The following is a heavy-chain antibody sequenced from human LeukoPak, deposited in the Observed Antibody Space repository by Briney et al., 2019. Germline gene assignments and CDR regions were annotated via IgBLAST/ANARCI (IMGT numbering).Heavy chain of an antibody. CDR3: ARQGSFYMDV. J-gene: IGHJ6*03. Sequence: PSETLSLTCSVSGDSVNSNTYYWGWIRQSPGRGLEWIGNVYYSGTTYYNPSLESRVTISADTSRNQFSLRLNSVTVADTAIYYCARQGSFYMDVWGKGTTVTVSS. CDR2: VYYSGTT. V-gene: IGHV4-39*01. D-gene: IGHD3-16*02. CDR1: GDSVNSNTYY.